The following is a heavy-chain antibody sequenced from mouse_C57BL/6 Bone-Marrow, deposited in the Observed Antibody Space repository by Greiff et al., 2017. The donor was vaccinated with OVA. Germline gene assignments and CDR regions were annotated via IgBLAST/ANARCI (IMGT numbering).Heavy chain of an antibody. D-gene: IGHD1-1*01. Sequence: QVQLQQPGAELVKPGASVKLSCKASGYTFTSYWMHWVKQRPGRGLEWIGRIDPNSGGTKYNEKFKSKATLTVDKPSSTAYMQLSSLTAEDSAVYYCARAQAALLRYWYFDVWGTGTTVTVSS. CDR1: GYTFTSYW. J-gene: IGHJ1*03. CDR2: IDPNSGGT. V-gene: IGHV1-72*01. CDR3: ARAQAALLRYWYFDV.